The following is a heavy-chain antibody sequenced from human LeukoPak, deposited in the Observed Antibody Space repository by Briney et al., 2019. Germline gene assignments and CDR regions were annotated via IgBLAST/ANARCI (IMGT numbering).Heavy chain of an antibody. Sequence: ASVKVSCKDSGYTFTNYGVSWVRQAPGQGLESMSWIGPYNGNTNSAQKLQGRVTMTTDTSTSTAYMDLRSLRSDDTAVYYCARGGPFQSSSWTVYYFDYWGQGTLVTVSS. V-gene: IGHV1-18*01. J-gene: IGHJ4*02. CDR1: GYTFTNYG. D-gene: IGHD6-13*01. CDR2: IGPYNGNT. CDR3: ARGGPFQSSSWTVYYFDY.